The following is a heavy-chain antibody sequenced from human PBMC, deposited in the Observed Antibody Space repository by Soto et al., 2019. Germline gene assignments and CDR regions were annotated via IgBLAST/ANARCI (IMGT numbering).Heavy chain of an antibody. D-gene: IGHD6-13*01. CDR3: ARDSRQQLGPSYMDV. V-gene: IGHV3-48*01. CDR1: GFTFSIYS. CDR2: ISSSSSTI. Sequence: PGGSLRLSCAASGFTFSIYSMNWVRQAPGKGLEWVSYISSSSSTIYYADSVKGRFTISGDNAKNSLYLQMNSLRAEDMAVYYCARDSRQQLGPSYMDVWGKATTVTVSS. J-gene: IGHJ6*03.